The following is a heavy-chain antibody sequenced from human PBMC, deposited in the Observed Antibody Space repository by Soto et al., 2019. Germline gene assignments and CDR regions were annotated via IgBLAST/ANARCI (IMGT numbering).Heavy chain of an antibody. CDR2: MYWGDDK. D-gene: IGHD3-22*01. J-gene: IGHJ4*02. CDR1: GFSLSTGGVG. Sequence: QITLKESGPTLVKPTQTLTLTCTFSGFSLSTGGVGVGWIRQPPGKALEWLTLMYWGDDKRYSPSLKSRLTITEDNSKNQVVLTMTNIDPVDTATYYCAHTSATGDYWESFVFWGQGTLVTVSS. CDR3: AHTSATGDYWESFVF. V-gene: IGHV2-5*02.